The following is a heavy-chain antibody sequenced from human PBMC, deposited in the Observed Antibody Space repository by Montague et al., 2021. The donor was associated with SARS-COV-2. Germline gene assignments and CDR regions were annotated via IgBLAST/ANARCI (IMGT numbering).Heavy chain of an antibody. CDR1: GFTFSSYA. V-gene: IGHV3-30*04. CDR3: ARVFSSSGLWFDP. D-gene: IGHD6-19*01. J-gene: IGHJ5*02. Sequence: SLRLSCAASGFTFSSYAMHWVRQAPGKGLEWVAVISYDGSNQYYXXSLKGRFTISRDNSKNTLYLQMNSLRAEDTAVYYCARVFSSSGLWFDPWGQGTLVTVSS. CDR2: ISYDGSNQ.